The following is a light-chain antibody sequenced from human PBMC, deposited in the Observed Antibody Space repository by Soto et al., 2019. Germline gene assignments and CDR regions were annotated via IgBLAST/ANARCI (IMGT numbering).Light chain of an antibody. CDR2: DVT. CDR3: SSYTTRSTLV. CDR1: SSDVGAYDF. J-gene: IGLJ2*01. Sequence: QSVLTQPASMSGSPGQSITISCTGTSSDVGAYDFVSWYQHSPGKAPKLVTFDVTHRPPGISDRFSGSKSANTASLTISGLQAEDEAFYYCSSYTTRSTLVFGGGTKLTVL. V-gene: IGLV2-14*01.